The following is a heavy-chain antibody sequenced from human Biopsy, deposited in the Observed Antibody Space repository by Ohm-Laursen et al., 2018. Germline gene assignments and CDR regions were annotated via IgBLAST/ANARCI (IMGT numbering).Heavy chain of an antibody. CDR3: ARTPRDSFWSGSYKRGLWFDP. CDR1: GGSIISYY. J-gene: IGHJ5*02. Sequence: SQTLSLTCSVSGGSIISYYWTWIRQPPGKGLEWLGHVYNGGITNYNPSLKSRVTISKDTSKNQFSLQVNSVTAADTAVYYCARTPRDSFWSGSYKRGLWFDPWGQGTLVIVSS. D-gene: IGHD3-3*01. V-gene: IGHV4-59*01. CDR2: VYNGGIT.